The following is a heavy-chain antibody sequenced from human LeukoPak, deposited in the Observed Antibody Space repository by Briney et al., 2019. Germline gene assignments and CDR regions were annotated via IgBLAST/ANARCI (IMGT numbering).Heavy chain of an antibody. V-gene: IGHV1-8*01. CDR3: ASCSGGSCYTTPFDY. J-gene: IGHJ4*02. CDR2: MNPNSGNT. D-gene: IGHD2-15*01. Sequence: ASVKVSCKASGYTFTSYDINWVRQATGQGLEWMGWMNPNSGNTGYAQKFQGRVTMTRNTSISTAYMELSSLRSEDTAVCYCASCSGGSCYTTPFDYWGQGTLVTVSS. CDR1: GYTFTSYD.